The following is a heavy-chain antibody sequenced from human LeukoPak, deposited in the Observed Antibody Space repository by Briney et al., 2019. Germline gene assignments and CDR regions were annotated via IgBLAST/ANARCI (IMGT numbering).Heavy chain of an antibody. CDR3: ARRITGTSRFDY. CDR2: IYYSGST. D-gene: IGHD1-20*01. V-gene: IGHV4-31*03. CDR1: GGSISSGGYY. Sequence: PSQTLSLTCTVSGGSISSGGYYWSWIRQHPGKGLEWIGYIYYSGSTYYNPSLKSRVTISVDTSKSQFSLKLSSVTAADTAVYYCARRITGTSRFDYWGQGTLVTVSS. J-gene: IGHJ4*02.